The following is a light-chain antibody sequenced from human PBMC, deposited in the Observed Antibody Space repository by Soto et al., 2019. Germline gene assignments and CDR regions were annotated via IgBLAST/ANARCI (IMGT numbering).Light chain of an antibody. CDR3: QQYYSDFFT. CDR2: WAS. Sequence: DIVMTQSPDSLTVSLGERATINCKSSQSLLYSSNNKTYLAWYQHRPGQSPKMLLFWASARESGVPDRFAGSGSETDFTLTISSLLAEDAAVYYCQQYYSDFFTFGQGTMLEIK. J-gene: IGKJ2*01. CDR1: QSLLYSSNNKTY. V-gene: IGKV4-1*01.